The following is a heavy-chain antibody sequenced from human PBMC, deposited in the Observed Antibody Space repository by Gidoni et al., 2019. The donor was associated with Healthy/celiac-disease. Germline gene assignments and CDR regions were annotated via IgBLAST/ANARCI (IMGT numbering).Heavy chain of an antibody. V-gene: IGHV2-5*02. D-gene: IGHD4-17*01. CDR2: IYWDDDK. J-gene: IGHJ5*02. CDR1: GFSLSTSGVG. CDR3: AHSKNYGGWFDP. Sequence: QITLKESAPTLVKPARTPTLTCTFSGFSLSTSGVGVGWSRQPPGKALDWVAHIYWDDDKRYSPSLKSRLTITKDTSKNQVVLTMTNMDTVDTATYYCAHSKNYGGWFDPWGQGTLVTVSS.